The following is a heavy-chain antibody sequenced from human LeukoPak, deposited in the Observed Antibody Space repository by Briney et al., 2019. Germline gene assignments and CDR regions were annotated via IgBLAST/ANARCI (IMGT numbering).Heavy chain of an antibody. J-gene: IGHJ5*02. CDR3: AREGSSGSGWFGREGNWFDP. V-gene: IGHV1-18*01. D-gene: IGHD6-19*01. CDR2: ISVYNGNT. Sequence: GASVKVSCKASGYTFASYAITWVRQAPGQGLEWMGWISVYNGNTNYAQKLQGRVTMTTDTSTSSAYMELRSLRSDDTAVYYCAREGSSGSGWFGREGNWFDPWGQGTLVTVSS. CDR1: GYTFASYA.